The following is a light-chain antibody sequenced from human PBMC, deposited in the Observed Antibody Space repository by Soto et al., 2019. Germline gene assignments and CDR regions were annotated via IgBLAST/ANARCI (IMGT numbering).Light chain of an antibody. CDR3: VSFAGGTWV. CDR1: SSDVGAYIF. V-gene: IGLV2-8*01. J-gene: IGLJ1*01. Sequence: QSALTQPPSASGSPGQSVTISCTGTSSDVGAYIFVSWYQQHPGKAPKLMVYDVNRRPPGVPDRFFGSKSGNTASLTVSGLQAEDETDYDRVSFAGGTWVFGAGTKVTVL. CDR2: DVN.